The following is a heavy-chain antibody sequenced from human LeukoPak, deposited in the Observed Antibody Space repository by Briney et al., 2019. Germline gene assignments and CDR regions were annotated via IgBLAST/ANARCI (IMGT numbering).Heavy chain of an antibody. V-gene: IGHV3-23*01. D-gene: IGHD2-8*02. CDR2: ISGSGDTT. CDR3: AKRWGNSYYYYMDV. Sequence: GGSLRLSCAASGLTFSSYAMSWVRQGPGKRLEWVSTISGSGDTTSYADSVKGRFTISRDNSKNTLDLRMNSLRADDTAVYYCAKRWGNSYYYYMDVWGKGTTVTVSS. J-gene: IGHJ6*03. CDR1: GLTFSSYA.